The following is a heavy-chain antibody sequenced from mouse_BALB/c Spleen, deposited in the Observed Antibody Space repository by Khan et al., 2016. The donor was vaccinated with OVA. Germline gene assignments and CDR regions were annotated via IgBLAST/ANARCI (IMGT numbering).Heavy chain of an antibody. CDR3: ARRGGYYDYAMDY. Sequence: VQLQESGAGLVQPSQSLSITCTVSGFSLTSYGVHWVRQSPGKGLEWLGVIWSGGSTDYNAAFISRLSISKDNSKSQVFFKMNSLQANDTAIYYCARRGGYYDYAMDYWGQGTSVTVSS. CDR1: GFSLTSYG. CDR2: IWSGGST. J-gene: IGHJ4*01. D-gene: IGHD2-3*01. V-gene: IGHV2-2*02.